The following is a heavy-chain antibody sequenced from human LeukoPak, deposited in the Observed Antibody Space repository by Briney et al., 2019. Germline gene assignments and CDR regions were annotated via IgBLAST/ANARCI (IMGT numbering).Heavy chain of an antibody. D-gene: IGHD3-10*01. V-gene: IGHV3-21*01. CDR1: GFTFSSYS. Sequence: GGSLRLSCAASGFTFSSYSMNWVRQAPGKGLEWVSSITSSSTYIYYADSVKGRFTISRGNAENSLYLQMNSLRAEDTAVYYASTGSYYYYFDYWGQGTLVTVSS. J-gene: IGHJ4*02. CDR3: STGSYYYYFDY. CDR2: ITSSSTYI.